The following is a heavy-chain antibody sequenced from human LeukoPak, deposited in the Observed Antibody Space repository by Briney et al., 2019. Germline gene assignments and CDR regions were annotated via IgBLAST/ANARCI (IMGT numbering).Heavy chain of an antibody. V-gene: IGHV3-23*01. J-gene: IGHJ4*02. CDR3: ARAGGSTVSHSDY. CDR1: GFTFSNYG. Sequence: PGGSLRLSCAASGFTFSNYGMNWVRQAPGKGLEWVSRISGTGGTTFYADSVKGRFTISRDNSKNTLYLQMNSLRAEDTAVYYCARAGGSTVSHSDYWGQGTLVTVSS. D-gene: IGHD4-17*01. CDR2: ISGTGGTT.